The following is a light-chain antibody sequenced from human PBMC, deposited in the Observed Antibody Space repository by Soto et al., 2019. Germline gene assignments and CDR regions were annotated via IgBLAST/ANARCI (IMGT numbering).Light chain of an antibody. CDR2: LGS. CDR3: MQALQTPPAT. CDR1: QSLLHSNGYNY. J-gene: IGKJ2*01. Sequence: DIVMTQSPLSLPVTPGEPASISCRSSQSLLHSNGYNYLDWYLQKPGQSPQLLIYLGSNRASGVPEMLSGSGSGTDFTLKISRVEAEDVGVYYCMQALQTPPATFGQGTKLEI. V-gene: IGKV2-28*01.